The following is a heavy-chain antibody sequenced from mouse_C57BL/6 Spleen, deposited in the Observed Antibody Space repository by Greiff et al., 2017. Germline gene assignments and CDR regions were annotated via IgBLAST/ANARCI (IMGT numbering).Heavy chain of an antibody. Sequence: QVQLQQPGAELVRPGSSVKLSCKASGYTFTSYWMDWVKQRPGQGLEWIGNIYPSDSETHYNQKFKDKATLTVDKSSSTAYMQLSSLTSEDSAVYYCARPSYYGSSSWFAYWGQGTLVTVS. J-gene: IGHJ3*01. D-gene: IGHD1-1*01. V-gene: IGHV1-61*01. CDR1: GYTFTSYW. CDR3: ARPSYYGSSSWFAY. CDR2: IYPSDSET.